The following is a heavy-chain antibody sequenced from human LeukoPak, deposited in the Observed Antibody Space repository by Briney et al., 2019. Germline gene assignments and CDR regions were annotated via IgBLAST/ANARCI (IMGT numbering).Heavy chain of an antibody. CDR2: INSDGSST. CDR3: ATTPGYCSSTSCFEYFQH. J-gene: IGHJ1*01. Sequence: GGSLRLSCAASGFTFSNYWMHWVRHAPGKGLVWVSRINSDGSSTTYADSVKGRFTISRDNAKNTLYLQMNSLRAEDTAVYYCATTPGYCSSTSCFEYFQHWGRGTLVTVSS. CDR1: GFTFSNYW. D-gene: IGHD2-2*03. V-gene: IGHV3-74*01.